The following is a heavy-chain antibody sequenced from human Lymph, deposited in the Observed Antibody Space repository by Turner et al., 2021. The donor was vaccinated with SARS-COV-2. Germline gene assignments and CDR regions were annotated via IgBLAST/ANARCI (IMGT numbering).Heavy chain of an antibody. D-gene: IGHD2-2*01. J-gene: IGHJ4*02. CDR3: ARVVPAGWYYFDY. V-gene: IGHV4-59*01. Sequence: QVQLQESGPGLEKPSETLSLPCTVPGGSISSYYWSWIRQPPGKGLEWIGYIFYSGSTIYNPSLKSRVTISVDTSKNQFSLKLSSVTAADTAVYYCARVVPAGWYYFDYWGQGTLVTVSS. CDR1: GGSISSYY. CDR2: IFYSGST.